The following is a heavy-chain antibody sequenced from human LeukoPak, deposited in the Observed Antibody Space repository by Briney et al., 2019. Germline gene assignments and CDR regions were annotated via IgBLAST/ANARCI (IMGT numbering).Heavy chain of an antibody. CDR2: IIPIFGTA. CDR3: ARVLYYYYYMDV. D-gene: IGHD2-15*01. J-gene: IGHJ6*03. Sequence: SVKVSCKASGGTFSSYAISWVRQAPGQGLEWMGGIIPIFGTANYAQKFQGRVTITADKSTSTAYMELSSLRSEDTAVYYCARVLYYYYYMDVWGKGTTVTISS. CDR1: GGTFSSYA. V-gene: IGHV1-69*06.